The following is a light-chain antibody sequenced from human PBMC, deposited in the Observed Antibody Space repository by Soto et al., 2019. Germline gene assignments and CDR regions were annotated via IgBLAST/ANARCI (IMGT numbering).Light chain of an antibody. J-gene: IGLJ2*01. Sequence: QSVLTQPPSVSGAPGQRVTISCTGSSSNIGAGYDVHWYQQLPGTAPKLLIYGNSNRPSGVPDRFSGSKSGTSASLAITGXXXXXXXDXYCHSYDSSLSGSVFGGGTKLTVL. CDR1: SSNIGAGYD. V-gene: IGLV1-40*01. CDR2: GNS. CDR3: HSYDSSLSGSV.